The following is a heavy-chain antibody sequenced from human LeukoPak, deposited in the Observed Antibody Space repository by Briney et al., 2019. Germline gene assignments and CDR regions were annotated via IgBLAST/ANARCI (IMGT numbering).Heavy chain of an antibody. J-gene: IGHJ4*02. CDR3: TRDQTPYY. CDR1: GFTFGDYA. Sequence: GGSLRLSCTASGFTFGDYAMTWVRQAPGKGLEWVGFIRSKIYGGTPEYAASVKGRFIISRDDSKGIAYLQMNSLETEDTAVYYCTRDQTPYYWGQGTLVTVSS. CDR2: IRSKIYGGTP. V-gene: IGHV3-49*04.